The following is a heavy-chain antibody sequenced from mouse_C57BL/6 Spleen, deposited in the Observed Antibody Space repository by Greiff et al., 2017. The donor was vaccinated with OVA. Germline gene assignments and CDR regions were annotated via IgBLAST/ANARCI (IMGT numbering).Heavy chain of an antibody. V-gene: IGHV5-17*01. D-gene: IGHD1-1*01. Sequence: EVHLVESGGGLVKPGGSLKLSCAASGFTFSDYGMHWVRQAPEKGLEWVAYISSGSSTIYYADTVKGRFRGSRDNAKNTLFLQMTSLRSEDTSRYYCARTGSRTHCVWFAYWGQGTLVTVSA. CDR2: ISSGSSTI. J-gene: IGHJ3*01. CDR1: GFTFSDYG. CDR3: ARTGSRTHCVWFAY.